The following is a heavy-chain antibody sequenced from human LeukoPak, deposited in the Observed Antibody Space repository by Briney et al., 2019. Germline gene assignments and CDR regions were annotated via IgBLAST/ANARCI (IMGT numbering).Heavy chain of an antibody. V-gene: IGHV3-30-3*01. Sequence: GGSLRLSCAASGFTFSSYAMHWVRQAPGKGLEWVAVISYDGSNKYYADSVKGRFTISRDNSKNTLYLQMNSLRAEDTAVYYCARISGSYRPFDYWGQGTLVTVSS. CDR1: GFTFSSYA. CDR3: ARISGSYRPFDY. J-gene: IGHJ4*02. D-gene: IGHD3-16*02. CDR2: ISYDGSNK.